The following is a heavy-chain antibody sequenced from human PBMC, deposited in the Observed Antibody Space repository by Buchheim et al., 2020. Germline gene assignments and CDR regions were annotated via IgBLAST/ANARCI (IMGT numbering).Heavy chain of an antibody. CDR3: ARGGSWYVDS. CDR1: GFSFSYYW. CDR2: IDGAGSKT. D-gene: IGHD6-13*01. V-gene: IGHV3-7*01. Sequence: EVQLVEAGGGLVQPGGSLRLSCGGSGFSFSYYWMNWVRQVPGKGLEWVAHIDGAGSKTYYVDSVKGRFTISRDNAKNSLFLQMNTLRAEDTAIYYCARGGSWYVDSWGQGTL. J-gene: IGHJ4*02.